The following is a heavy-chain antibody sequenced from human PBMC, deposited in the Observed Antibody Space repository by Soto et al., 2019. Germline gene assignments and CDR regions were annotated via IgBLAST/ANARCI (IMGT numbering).Heavy chain of an antibody. V-gene: IGHV1-2*04. CDR1: GYTFTGYY. D-gene: IGHD2-2*01. CDR3: ARDFRYCSSTSCYHYGMDV. Sequence: QVQLVQSGAEVKKPGASVKVSCKASGYTFTGYYMHWVRQAPGQGLEWMGWINPNSGGTNYAQKFQGWVTMTRDTSIITAYMELSRLRSEDMAVYYCARDFRYCSSTSCYHYGMDVWGQGTTVTVSS. CDR2: INPNSGGT. J-gene: IGHJ6*02.